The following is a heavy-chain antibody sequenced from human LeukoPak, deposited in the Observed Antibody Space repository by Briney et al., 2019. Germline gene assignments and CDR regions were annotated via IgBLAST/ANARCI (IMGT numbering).Heavy chain of an antibody. Sequence: SETLSLICAVSGGSISSSNWLGWVRQPPGKGLELSGEIYHSGSTNYNPSLKSRVTISVDKAKNQFSLKLSSVHAAGSAVYNCARLAAAGNFDYWGQGTLVTVSS. CDR3: ARLAAAGNFDY. D-gene: IGHD6-13*01. J-gene: IGHJ4*02. CDR1: GGSISSSNW. V-gene: IGHV4-4*02. CDR2: IYHSGST.